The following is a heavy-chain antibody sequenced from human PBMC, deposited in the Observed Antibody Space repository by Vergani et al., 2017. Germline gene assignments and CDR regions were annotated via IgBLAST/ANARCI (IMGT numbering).Heavy chain of an antibody. CDR1: GFTFSSYA. J-gene: IGHJ4*02. CDR3: ARDQSSGWYGVVCYFDY. D-gene: IGHD6-19*01. Sequence: QVQLVESGGGVVQPGRSLRLSCAASGFTFSSYAMHWVRQAPGKGLEWVAVISYDGSNKYYADSVKGRFTISRDNSKNTLYLQMNSLRAEDTAVYYCARDQSSGWYGVVCYFDYWGQGTLVTVSS. CDR2: ISYDGSNK. V-gene: IGHV3-30-3*01.